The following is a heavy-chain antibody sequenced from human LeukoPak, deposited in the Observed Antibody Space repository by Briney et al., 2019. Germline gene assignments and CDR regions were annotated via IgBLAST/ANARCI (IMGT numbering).Heavy chain of an antibody. J-gene: IGHJ4*02. V-gene: IGHV1-46*01. D-gene: IGHD3-22*01. CDR2: INPSGGST. CDR1: GYTFTSYY. CDR3: ARRRYYYDSSGYSTRRNRAHFDY. Sequence: GASVKVSCKASGYTFTSYYMHWVRQAPGQGLEWMGIINPSGGSTSYAQKFQGRVTMTRDMSTSTVYMELSSLRSEDTAVYYCARRRYYYDSSGYSTRRNRAHFDYWGQGTLVTVSS.